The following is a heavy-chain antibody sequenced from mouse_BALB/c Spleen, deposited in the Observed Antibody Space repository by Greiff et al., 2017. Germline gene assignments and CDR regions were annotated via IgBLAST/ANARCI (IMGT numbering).Heavy chain of an antibody. V-gene: IGHV1S56*01. Sequence: VQLQQSGPELVKPGASVKMSCKASGYTFTSYYIHWVKQRPGQGLEWIGWIYPGDGSTKYNEKFKGKTTLTADKSSSTAYMLLSSLTSEDSAIYFCARSYGNYEYAMDYWGQGTSVTVSS. J-gene: IGHJ4*01. CDR3: ARSYGNYEYAMDY. CDR2: IYPGDGST. D-gene: IGHD2-1*01. CDR1: GYTFTSYY.